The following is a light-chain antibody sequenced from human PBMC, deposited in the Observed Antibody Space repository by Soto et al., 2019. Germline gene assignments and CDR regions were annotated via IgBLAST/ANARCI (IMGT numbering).Light chain of an antibody. CDR3: KQVNVFPFP. J-gene: IGKJ3*01. Sequence: DIQMTQSPSSVSASIGDRVTITCRASQIIGSWLAWYQQKPGKAPTLLIYAASSLQSGVPSRFSAVGFGTNFPLTSTGLRPKVFATNNCKQVNVFPFPSGPGTKVNFK. CDR1: QIIGSW. V-gene: IGKV1-12*02. CDR2: AAS.